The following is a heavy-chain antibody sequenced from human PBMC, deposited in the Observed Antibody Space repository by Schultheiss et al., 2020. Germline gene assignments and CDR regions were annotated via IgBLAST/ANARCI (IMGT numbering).Heavy chain of an antibody. CDR2: IYTSGST. J-gene: IGHJ4*02. CDR1: GGSISGGTSY. D-gene: IGHD4-17*01. Sequence: SETLSLTCTVSGGSISGGTSYWSWIRQPAGKGLEWIGRIYTSGSTNYNPSLKSRVTISVDTSKNQFSLKLSSVTAADTAVYYCARDGGYGDFDYWGQGTLVTVSS. CDR3: ARDGGYGDFDY. V-gene: IGHV4-61*02.